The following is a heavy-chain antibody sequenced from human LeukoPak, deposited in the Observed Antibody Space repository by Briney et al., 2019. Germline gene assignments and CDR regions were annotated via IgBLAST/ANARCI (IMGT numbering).Heavy chain of an antibody. D-gene: IGHD5-18*01. J-gene: IGHJ4*02. CDR1: GFAFITYA. CDR2: ITDGGGYT. CDR3: AKNQYRSFDY. Sequence: GGSLRLSCAASGFAFITYAMTCVRQAPGKGLDWVSGITDGGGYTYYADSVKGRFTISRDNSKNTLYLQMNSLRAEDTAVYYCAKNQYRSFDYWGQGTLVTVSS. V-gene: IGHV3-23*01.